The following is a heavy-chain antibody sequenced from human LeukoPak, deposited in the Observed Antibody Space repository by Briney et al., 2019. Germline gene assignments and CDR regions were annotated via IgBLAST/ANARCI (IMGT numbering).Heavy chain of an antibody. CDR1: GGSFSGYH. J-gene: IGHJ4*02. Sequence: SETLSLTCAVYGGSFSGYHWSWIRQPPGKGLEWIGYIYYSGSTNYNPSLKSRVTISIDTSKNQFSLKLSSVTAADTAVYYCARGSYDSNGYYSFDYWGQGTLVTVSS. D-gene: IGHD3-22*01. CDR3: ARGSYDSNGYYSFDY. V-gene: IGHV4-59*01. CDR2: IYYSGST.